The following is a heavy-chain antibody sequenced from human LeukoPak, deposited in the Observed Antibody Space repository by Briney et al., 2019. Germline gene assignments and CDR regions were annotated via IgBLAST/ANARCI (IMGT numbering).Heavy chain of an antibody. V-gene: IGHV3-30*18. J-gene: IGHJ4*02. CDR1: GFTFSSYG. Sequence: GGSLRLSCAASGFTFSSYGMHWVRQAPGKELEWVAVISYDGSNKYYADSVKGRFTISRDNSKNTLYLQMNSLRAEDTAVYYCAKGWYGYDYWGQGTLVTVSS. CDR2: ISYDGSNK. D-gene: IGHD3-10*01. CDR3: AKGWYGYDY.